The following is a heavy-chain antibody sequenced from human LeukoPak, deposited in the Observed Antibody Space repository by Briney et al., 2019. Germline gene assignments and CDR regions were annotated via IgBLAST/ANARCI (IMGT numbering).Heavy chain of an antibody. V-gene: IGHV4-34*01. CDR3: AMTVASREFDP. CDR1: GGSFSGYY. D-gene: IGHD6-19*01. Sequence: LETLSLTCTVSGGSFSGYYWSWIRQPPGNGLEWIGEITHRGSTNYNPSLKSRVTMSVDTSKNQFSLKLSSVTAADTAVYYCAMTVASREFDPWGQGTLVTVSS. CDR2: ITHRGST. J-gene: IGHJ5*01.